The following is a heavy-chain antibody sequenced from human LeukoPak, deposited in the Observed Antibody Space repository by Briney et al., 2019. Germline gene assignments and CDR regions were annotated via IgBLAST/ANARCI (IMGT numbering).Heavy chain of an antibody. V-gene: IGHV4-39*07. CDR1: GGSISSSSYY. J-gene: IGHJ3*02. Sequence: ASETLSLTCTVSGGSISSSSYYWGWIRQPPGKGLEWIGSIYYSGSTYYNPSLKSRVTISVDKSKNQFSLKLSSVTAADTAVYYCATGSRVATEPFDIWGQGTMVTVSS. D-gene: IGHD4-23*01. CDR3: ATGSRVATEPFDI. CDR2: IYYSGST.